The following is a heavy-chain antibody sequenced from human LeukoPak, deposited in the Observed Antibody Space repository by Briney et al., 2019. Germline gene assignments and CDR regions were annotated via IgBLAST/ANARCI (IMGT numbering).Heavy chain of an antibody. D-gene: IGHD3-22*01. CDR3: ARSYYDSSGYYSHRPFDY. J-gene: IGHJ4*02. V-gene: IGHV4-59*08. CDR1: GGSISSYY. Sequence: SETLSLTCTVSGGSISSYYWSWIRQPPGKGLEWIGYIYYSGSTNYNPSLKSRVTISVDTSKNQFSLKLSSVTAADTAVYYCARSYYDSSGYYSHRPFDYWGQGTLVTVSS. CDR2: IYYSGST.